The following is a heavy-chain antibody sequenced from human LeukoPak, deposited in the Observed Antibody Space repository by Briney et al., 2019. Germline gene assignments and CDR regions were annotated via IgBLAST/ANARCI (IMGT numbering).Heavy chain of an antibody. CDR2: INHSGST. CDR1: GGSFSGYY. D-gene: IGHD2/OR15-2a*01. J-gene: IGHJ3*02. Sequence: ASETLSLTCAVYGGSFSGYYWSWIRQTPGKGLEWSGEINHSGSTNYNPSLKRRVTISVDTSKNQFSLRLSSVTAADTAVYYCATNKVSTAGAYDIWGQGTMVIVSS. CDR3: ATNKVSTAGAYDI. V-gene: IGHV4-34*01.